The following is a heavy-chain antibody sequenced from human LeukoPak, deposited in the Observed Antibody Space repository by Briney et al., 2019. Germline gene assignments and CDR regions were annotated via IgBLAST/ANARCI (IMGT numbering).Heavy chain of an antibody. V-gene: IGHV1-69*13. CDR3: ASEDCSSTSCPWVY. J-gene: IGHJ4*02. CDR2: IIPIFGTA. D-gene: IGHD2-2*01. Sequence: ASVEVSCKASGGTFSSYAISWVRQAPGQGLEWMGGIIPIFGTANYAQKFQGRVTITADESTSTAYMELSSLRSEDTAVYYCASEDCSSTSCPWVYWGQGTLVTVSS. CDR1: GGTFSSYA.